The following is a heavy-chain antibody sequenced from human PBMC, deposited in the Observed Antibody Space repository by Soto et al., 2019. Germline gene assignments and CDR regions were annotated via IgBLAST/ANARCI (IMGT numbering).Heavy chain of an antibody. CDR1: GGSISSSSYY. Sequence: SSEMLSLTCTVSGGSISSSSYYWGWIRQPPGKGLEWIGRIYYSGSTYYNPSLKSRVTISVDTSKNQFSLKLSSVTAADTAVYYCARVSVSSSWYGEVWGQGTTVTVSS. J-gene: IGHJ6*02. CDR3: ARVSVSSSWYGEV. V-gene: IGHV4-39*07. CDR2: IYYSGST. D-gene: IGHD6-13*01.